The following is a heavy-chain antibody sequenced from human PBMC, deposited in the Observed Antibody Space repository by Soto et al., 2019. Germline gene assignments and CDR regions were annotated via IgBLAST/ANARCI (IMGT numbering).Heavy chain of an antibody. CDR1: GFTFSNYW. CDR3: ALTGFGPIDY. D-gene: IGHD3-3*01. V-gene: IGHV3-7*01. Sequence: GGSLRLSCAASGFTFSNYWMSWVRQAPGKGLEWVAIIKEDGTEKYYVDSVKGRFTISRDNAKNSLYLQINSLRAEDTAVYYCALTGFGPIDYWGQGTLVTVSS. J-gene: IGHJ4*02. CDR2: IKEDGTEK.